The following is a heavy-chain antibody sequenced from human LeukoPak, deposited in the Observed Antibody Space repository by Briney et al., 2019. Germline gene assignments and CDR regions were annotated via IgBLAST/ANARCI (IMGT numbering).Heavy chain of an antibody. CDR2: IRYDGINK. CDR3: ARQESRNYYYEGLDY. D-gene: IGHD3-22*01. J-gene: IGHJ4*02. V-gene: IGHV3-30*02. Sequence: GGSLRLSCAASRFTFSSYGMHWVRQAPGKGLEWVAFIRYDGINKYYADSVKGRFTINRDNSKNTVYLQMNSLRPDDTAIYFCARQESRNYYYEGLDYWGQGNLVTVSS. CDR1: RFTFSSYG.